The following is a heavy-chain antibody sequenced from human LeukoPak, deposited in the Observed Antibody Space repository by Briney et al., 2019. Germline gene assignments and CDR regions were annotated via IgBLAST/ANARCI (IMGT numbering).Heavy chain of an antibody. CDR1: GGSFSGYY. J-gene: IGHJ4*02. Sequence: SETLSLTCAVYGGSFSGYYWSWIRQPPGKGLEWIGEINHSGSTNYNPSLKSRVTISVDTSKNQFSLKLSSVTAADTAVYYCARTYDFWGGYWVDYWGQGTLVTVSS. V-gene: IGHV4-34*01. CDR3: ARTYDFWGGYWVDY. D-gene: IGHD3-3*01. CDR2: INHSGST.